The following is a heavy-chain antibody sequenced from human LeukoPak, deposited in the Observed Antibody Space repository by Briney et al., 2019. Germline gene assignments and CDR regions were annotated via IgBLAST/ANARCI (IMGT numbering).Heavy chain of an antibody. Sequence: SETLSLTCTVSGGSTSSYYWSWIGQPAGKGLEWIGRIYTSGSITYNPSLKSRVSMSVDTSKNQFSLKLSSVTAADTAVYYCARAVYYGSGSYSYFDPWGQGTLVTVSS. CDR2: IYTSGSI. V-gene: IGHV4-4*07. CDR1: GGSTSSYY. D-gene: IGHD3-10*01. J-gene: IGHJ5*02. CDR3: ARAVYYGSGSYSYFDP.